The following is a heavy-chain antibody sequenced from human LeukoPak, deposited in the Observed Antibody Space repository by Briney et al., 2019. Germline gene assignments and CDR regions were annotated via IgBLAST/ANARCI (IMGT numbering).Heavy chain of an antibody. V-gene: IGHV1-8*01. CDR3: ARGPEGFLESHYYYYYMDV. Sequence: ASVKVSCKASGYTFTSYDINWVRQATGHGLEWMGWMNPNSGNTGYAQKFQGRVTMTRNTSISTAYMELSSLRSEDTAVYYCARGPEGFLESHYYYYYMDVWGKGTTVTVSS. CDR2: MNPNSGNT. D-gene: IGHD3-3*01. J-gene: IGHJ6*03. CDR1: GYTFTSYD.